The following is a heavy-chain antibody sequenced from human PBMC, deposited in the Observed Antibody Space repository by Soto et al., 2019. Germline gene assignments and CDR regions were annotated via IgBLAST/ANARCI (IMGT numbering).Heavy chain of an antibody. CDR3: ARTRTTEGGQLRYFAWLTLKAPYYYRMDV. V-gene: IGHV4-59*01. J-gene: IGHJ6*02. CDR2: ITYIVIT. CDR1: VGSIISYY. Sequence: SETRSLTSTFSVGSIISYYWSWIGQPPGKVLDWMGYITYIVITNYNPSLKSRVTISVDTSKNKFSLKLSSVTAAHTALYYCARTRTTEGGQLRYFAWLTLKAPYYYRMDVWGQGNPVTVSS. D-gene: IGHD3-9*01.